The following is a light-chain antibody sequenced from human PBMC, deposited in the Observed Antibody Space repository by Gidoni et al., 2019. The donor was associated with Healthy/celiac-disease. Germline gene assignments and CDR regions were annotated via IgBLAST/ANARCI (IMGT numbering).Light chain of an antibody. CDR3: QQYGSSPPWT. CDR2: CSS. Sequence: EIVLTQSPGTLSLSPGERATLSCSASQSVSSSYLAWYQQKPGQAPRLLIYCSSSRVTGIPDRFSGSGSGTDFTLTISRLEPEDFAVYYCQQYGSSPPWTFGQGTKVEIK. J-gene: IGKJ1*01. CDR1: QSVSSSY. V-gene: IGKV3-20*01.